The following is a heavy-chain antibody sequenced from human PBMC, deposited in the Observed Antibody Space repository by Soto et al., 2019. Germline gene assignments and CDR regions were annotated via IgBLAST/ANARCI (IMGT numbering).Heavy chain of an antibody. CDR1: GFTLTQLA. V-gene: IGHV1-24*01. CDR3: ATELQPRREDAFDI. J-gene: IGHJ3*02. CDR2: FDPEDGET. D-gene: IGHD4-4*01. Sequence: ASVNVSCNVSGFTLTQLALHWVRQAPGKGLEGMGGFDPEDGETIYAQKFQGRVTMTEDTSTDTAYMELSSLRSDDTAVYYCATELQPRREDAFDILVQGTMVTVSS.